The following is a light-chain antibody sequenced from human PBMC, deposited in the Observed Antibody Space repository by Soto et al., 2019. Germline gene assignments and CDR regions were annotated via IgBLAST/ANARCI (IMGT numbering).Light chain of an antibody. Sequence: QSVLTQPPSASGTPGQRVTISCSGSSFNIGNNYLYWYQQLPGTAPKLLIYRNNQRSSGVPGRFSGCKSGTSASLAISGLRSEDEADYYCAAWDDSLSGWVFGGGTKLTVL. V-gene: IGLV1-47*01. CDR2: RNN. CDR3: AAWDDSLSGWV. J-gene: IGLJ3*02. CDR1: SFNIGNNY.